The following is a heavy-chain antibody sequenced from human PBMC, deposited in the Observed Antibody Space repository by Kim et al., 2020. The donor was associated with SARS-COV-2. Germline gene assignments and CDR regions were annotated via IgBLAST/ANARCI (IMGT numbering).Heavy chain of an antibody. Sequence: GGSLRLSCAASGFTFSSYWMSWVRQAPGKGLEWVANIKQDGSEKYYVDSVKGRFTISRDNAKNSLYLQMNSLRAEDTAVYYCARDRGVEMATITDYWGQGPLGTGSS. V-gene: IGHV3-7*01. D-gene: IGHD5-12*01. J-gene: IGHJ4*02. CDR2: IKQDGSEK. CDR3: ARDRGVEMATITDY. CDR1: GFTFSSYW.